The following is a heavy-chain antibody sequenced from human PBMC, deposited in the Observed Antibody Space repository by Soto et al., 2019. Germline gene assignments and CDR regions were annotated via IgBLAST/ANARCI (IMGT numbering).Heavy chain of an antibody. J-gene: IGHJ6*02. CDR3: ARENSITMVRGAVRGFGDYYYYYGMDV. CDR1: GYTFTSYG. CDR2: IIPILGIA. D-gene: IGHD3-10*01. V-gene: IGHV1-69*04. Sequence: GASVKVSCKASGYTFTSYGISWVRQAPGQGLEWMGRIIPILGIANYAQKFQGRVTITADKSTSTAYMELSSLRSEDTAVYYCARENSITMVRGAVRGFGDYYYYYGMDVWGQGTTVTVSS.